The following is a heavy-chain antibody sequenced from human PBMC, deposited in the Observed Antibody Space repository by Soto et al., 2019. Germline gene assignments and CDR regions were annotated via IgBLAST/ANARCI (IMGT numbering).Heavy chain of an antibody. Sequence: EVQLVESGGGLVQPGGSLRLSCAASGFTVSSNYMSWVRQAPGKGLEWVSVIYSGGSTYYADSVKGRFTISRHNSKNTLYLQMNSLRAEDTAVYYCARERLSRTSSTDYFDYWGQGTLVTVSS. J-gene: IGHJ4*02. D-gene: IGHD2-2*01. V-gene: IGHV3-53*04. CDR2: IYSGGST. CDR3: ARERLSRTSSTDYFDY. CDR1: GFTVSSNY.